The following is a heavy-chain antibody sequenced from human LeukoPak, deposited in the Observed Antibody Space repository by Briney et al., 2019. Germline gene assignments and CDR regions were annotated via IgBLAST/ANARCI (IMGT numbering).Heavy chain of an antibody. V-gene: IGHV3-15*01. CDR3: TTGGSMVRGVIRYY. CDR1: GFTFGNAW. D-gene: IGHD3-10*01. CDR2: IKSKTDGGTT. Sequence: PGGSLRLSCAASGFTFGNAWMSWVRQAPGKGLEWVGRIKSKTDGGTTDYAAPVKGRFTISRDDSKNTLYLQMNSLKTEDTAVYYCTTGGSMVRGVIRYYWGQGTLVTVSS. J-gene: IGHJ4*02.